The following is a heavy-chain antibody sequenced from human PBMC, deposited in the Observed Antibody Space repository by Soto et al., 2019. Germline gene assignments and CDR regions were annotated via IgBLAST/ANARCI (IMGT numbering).Heavy chain of an antibody. D-gene: IGHD3-16*01. V-gene: IGHV1-69*01. Sequence: QVQLVQSGAEVKKPGSSVKISCKASGGTFRSYPISWVRQAPGQGLEWMGGIIPVVGTADYAQKVQGRVTITADESTRTGYMELSSLRSDDTAVYYCAREYTGDLFDSWGQGTLVTVSS. CDR1: GGTFRSYP. CDR2: IIPVVGTA. CDR3: AREYTGDLFDS. J-gene: IGHJ4*02.